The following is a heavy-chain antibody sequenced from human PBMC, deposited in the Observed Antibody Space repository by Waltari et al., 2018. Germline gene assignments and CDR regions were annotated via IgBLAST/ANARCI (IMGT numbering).Heavy chain of an antibody. Sequence: EVQMVESGGGLVQPGGSLSLSCAASGFTFSNFWMDWVRQAPGKGLEWVANINPDGSAKNYVDSVKGRFTIFRDNTKNSLYLQMNSLRAEDTAIYYCSESLNVWGPGTTVTVSS. CDR1: GFTFSNFW. V-gene: IGHV3-7*01. J-gene: IGHJ6*02. CDR3: SESLNV. CDR2: INPDGSAK.